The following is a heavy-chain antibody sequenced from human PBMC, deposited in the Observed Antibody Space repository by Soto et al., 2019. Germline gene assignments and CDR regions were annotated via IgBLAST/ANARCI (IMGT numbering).Heavy chain of an antibody. CDR3: ARDFPVYYYDSSGFCSD. CDR2: IYHSGST. J-gene: IGHJ4*02. CDR1: GYSISSGYY. V-gene: IGHV4-38-2*02. Sequence: SETLSLTCAVSGYSISSGYYWGWIRQPPGKGLEWIGSIYHSGSTYYNPSLKSRVTLSVDTSKNQFSLKLSSVTAADTAVYYCARDFPVYYYDSSGFCSDWGQGTLVTVSS. D-gene: IGHD3-22*01.